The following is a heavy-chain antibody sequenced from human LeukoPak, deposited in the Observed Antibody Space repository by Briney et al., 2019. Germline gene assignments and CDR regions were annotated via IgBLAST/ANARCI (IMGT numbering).Heavy chain of an antibody. CDR2: IYYSGST. CDR1: GGSISSYY. V-gene: IGHV4-59*01. Sequence: PSETLSLTCTVSGGSISSYYWSWIRQPPGKGLEWIGYIYYSGSTNYNPSLKSRVTMTTDTSTSTAYMELRSLRSDDTAVYYCARNIYYYDSSGYYADAFDIWGQGTMVTVSS. J-gene: IGHJ3*02. D-gene: IGHD3-22*01. CDR3: ARNIYYYDSSGYYADAFDI.